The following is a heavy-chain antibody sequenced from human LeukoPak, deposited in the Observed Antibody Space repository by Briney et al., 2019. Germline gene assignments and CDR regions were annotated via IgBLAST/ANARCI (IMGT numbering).Heavy chain of an antibody. CDR1: GFTFSDYH. Sequence: GGSLRLSCAASGFTFSDYHMSWVRQAPGKGLECVSVIYSGGSTYYADSVKGRFTISRDNSKNTLYLQMNSLRAEDTAVYYCASPGIAADGPFYYYVMDVWGQGTTVTVSS. D-gene: IGHD6-13*01. CDR3: ASPGIAADGPFYYYVMDV. J-gene: IGHJ6*02. V-gene: IGHV3-53*01. CDR2: IYSGGST.